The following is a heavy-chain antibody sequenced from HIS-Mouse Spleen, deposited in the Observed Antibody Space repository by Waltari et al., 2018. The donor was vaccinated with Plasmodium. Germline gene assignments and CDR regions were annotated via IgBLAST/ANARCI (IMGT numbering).Heavy chain of an antibody. CDR1: GGSISSSSYY. D-gene: IGHD2-2*01. CDR2: IYYSGST. Sequence: QLQLQESGPGLVKPSETLSLTCTVSGGSISSSSYYWGCIRQPPGKGLEWSGSIYYSGSTYYNPALKSRVTISVDTSKNQFSLKLSSVTAADTAVYYCARGHCSSTSCYPNWFDPWGQGTLVTVSS. V-gene: IGHV4-39*07. CDR3: ARGHCSSTSCYPNWFDP. J-gene: IGHJ5*02.